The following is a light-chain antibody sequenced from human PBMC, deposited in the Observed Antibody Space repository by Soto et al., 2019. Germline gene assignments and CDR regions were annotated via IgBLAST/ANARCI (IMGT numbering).Light chain of an antibody. CDR3: QQYYSSPFT. V-gene: IGKV4-1*01. Sequence: DIVMTQSPDPLAVSLGERATINCKSSQSVLYSSNDKNYLAWYQQKPGQPPRLLIYWASTRESGVPDRVTGGGSGTDFTLTISSLQAEDVAVYYCQQYYSSPFTFGPGTKVDIK. CDR1: QSVLYSSNDKNY. CDR2: WAS. J-gene: IGKJ3*01.